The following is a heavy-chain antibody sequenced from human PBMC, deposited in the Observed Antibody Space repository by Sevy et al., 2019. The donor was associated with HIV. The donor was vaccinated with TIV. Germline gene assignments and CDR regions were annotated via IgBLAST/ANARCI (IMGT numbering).Heavy chain of an antibody. CDR3: ATGAGVSISDF. CDR1: GASISTYV. D-gene: IGHD2-21*01. J-gene: IGHJ4*02. Sequence: PETLSLTCTVSGASISTYVWTWIRQPPGKGLEWVGYFFYTGNPNYNPSLSSRVSISGDMSKNQFSLTLSSVTAADTAIYYCATGAGVSISDFWGQGTLVTVSS. V-gene: IGHV4-59*12. CDR2: FFYTGNP.